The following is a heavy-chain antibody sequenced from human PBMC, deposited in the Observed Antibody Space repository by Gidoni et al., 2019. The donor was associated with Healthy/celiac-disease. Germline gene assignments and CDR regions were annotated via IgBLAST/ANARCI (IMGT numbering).Heavy chain of an antibody. D-gene: IGHD1-7*01. J-gene: IGHJ4*02. CDR1: GFTFSSYG. V-gene: IGHV3-30*03. CDR2: ISYDGSNK. Sequence: QVQLVESGGGVVQPGRSLRLSCAASGFTFSSYGMHWVRQAPGKGLEWVAVISYDGSNKYYADSVKGRFTISRDNSKNTLYLQMNSLRAEDTAVYYCAQGLELVKWGQGTLVTVSS. CDR3: AQGLELVK.